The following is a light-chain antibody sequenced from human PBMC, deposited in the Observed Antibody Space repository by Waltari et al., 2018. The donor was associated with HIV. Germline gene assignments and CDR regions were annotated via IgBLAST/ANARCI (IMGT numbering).Light chain of an antibody. J-gene: IGLJ2*01. CDR2: NNN. V-gene: IGLV1-44*01. Sequence: QSVLTQPPSASGTPGQRVTISCSGSSSNIGSNTVSWYRQLPGTAPKLLMYNNNQRPSGVPDRFSGSKSGTSASLAISGLQSEDEANYYCAAWDDSLNGVVFGGGTKPTVL. CDR1: SSNIGSNT. CDR3: AAWDDSLNGVV.